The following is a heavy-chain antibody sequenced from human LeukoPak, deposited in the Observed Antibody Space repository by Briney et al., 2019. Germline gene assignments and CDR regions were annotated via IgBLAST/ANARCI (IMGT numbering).Heavy chain of an antibody. CDR2: IYHSGST. CDR1: GYSISSGYY. D-gene: IGHD3-10*01. V-gene: IGHV4-38-2*01. CDR3: ARASRYYGSGNDY. Sequence: SETLSLTCAVSGYSISSGYYWGWIRQPPGKGLEWIGSIYHSGSTYYNPSLKSRVTISVDTSKNQFSLKLSSVTAADTAVYYCARASRYYGSGNDYWGQGTLVTVSS. J-gene: IGHJ4*02.